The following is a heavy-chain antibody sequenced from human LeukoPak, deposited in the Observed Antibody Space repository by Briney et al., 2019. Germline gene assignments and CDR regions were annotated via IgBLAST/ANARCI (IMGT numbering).Heavy chain of an antibody. J-gene: IGHJ3*01. Sequence: HSGGSLRLSCTTSGFTFGTYTMSWVRQAPGQGLEWVASIFGSASKIYHADSVKGRFTISRDNSKNTLYLLMKSLRVEDTALYYSVKYGVRASCWSFDVWGRGTMVTVSA. D-gene: IGHD6-19*01. CDR1: GFTFGTYT. CDR2: IFGSASKI. CDR3: VKYGVRASCWSFDV. V-gene: IGHV3-23*01.